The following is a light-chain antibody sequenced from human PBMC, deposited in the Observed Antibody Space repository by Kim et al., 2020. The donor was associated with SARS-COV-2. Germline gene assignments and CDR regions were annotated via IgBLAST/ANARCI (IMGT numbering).Light chain of an antibody. CDR3: QSYDRSNHV. V-gene: IGLV6-57*03. CDR2: ENN. CDR1: SGSIASNY. Sequence: GKKVTTAGTRSSGSIASNYVQGYQKRPGSAPTIVIYENNRRPSGVPDRFSGSFDSSSNSASLTISGLKTEDEADYYCQSYDRSNHVFGGGTQLTVL. J-gene: IGLJ3*02.